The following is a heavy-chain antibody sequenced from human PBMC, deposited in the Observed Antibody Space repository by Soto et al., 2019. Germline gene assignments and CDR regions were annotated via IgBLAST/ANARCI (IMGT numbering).Heavy chain of an antibody. J-gene: IGHJ4*02. CDR1: GGSISSYY. CDR3: ARSDGRY. Sequence: QVQLQESGPGLVKPSETLSLTCTVSGGSISSYYWSWIRQPPGKGLEWIGYIYYSGSTNYNPSLRSRVTISVATSKNQSSLKLSSVPAADTAVYSCARSDGRYWGQGTRVTVSS. V-gene: IGHV4-59*01. CDR2: IYYSGST.